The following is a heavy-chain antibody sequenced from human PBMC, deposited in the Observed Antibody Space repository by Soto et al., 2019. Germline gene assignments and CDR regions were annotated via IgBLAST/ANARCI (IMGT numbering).Heavy chain of an antibody. D-gene: IGHD3-10*01. J-gene: IGHJ4*02. CDR2: ISGSGGST. Sequence: GGSLRLSCAASGFTFSSYAMSWVRQAPGKGLEWVSAISGSGGSTYYADSVTGRFTISRDNSKNTLYLQMNSLRAEDTAVYYCAKDKGTYDYGSGSSFFDYWGQGTVVTVSS. CDR1: GFTFSSYA. CDR3: AKDKGTYDYGSGSSFFDY. V-gene: IGHV3-23*01.